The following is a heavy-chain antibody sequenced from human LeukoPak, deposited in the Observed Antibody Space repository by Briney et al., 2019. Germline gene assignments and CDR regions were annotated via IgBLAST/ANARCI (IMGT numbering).Heavy chain of an antibody. CDR1: GFTFSSYG. CDR3: AKTSPIAKYDSSGFANWGYFDY. Sequence: GGSLRLSCAASGFTFSSYGMSWVRQAPGKGLEWVSAISGSGGSTYYADSVKGRFTISRDNSKNTLYLQMNSLRAEDTAVYYCAKTSPIAKYDSSGFANWGYFDYWGQGTLVTVSS. CDR2: ISGSGGST. V-gene: IGHV3-23*01. D-gene: IGHD3-22*01. J-gene: IGHJ4*02.